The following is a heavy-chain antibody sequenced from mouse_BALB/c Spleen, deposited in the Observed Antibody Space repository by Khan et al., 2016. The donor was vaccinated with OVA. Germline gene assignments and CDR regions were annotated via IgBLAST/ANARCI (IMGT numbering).Heavy chain of an antibody. CDR1: GFSLTSYG. D-gene: IGHD1-1*01. CDR2: IWAGGST. V-gene: IGHV2-9*02. CDR3: AGLYYYGSSFYAMDY. J-gene: IGHJ4*01. Sequence: QVQLKQSGPGLVAPSQSLSITCTVSGFSLTSYGVHWVRQPPGKGLEWLGVIWAGGSTNYNSALMSRLSISKDNSKSQVFLKMNSLQTDDTAMYYWAGLYYYGSSFYAMDYWGQGTSVTVSS.